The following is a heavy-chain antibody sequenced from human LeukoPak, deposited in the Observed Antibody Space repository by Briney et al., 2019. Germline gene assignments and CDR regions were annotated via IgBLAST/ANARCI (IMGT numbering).Heavy chain of an antibody. D-gene: IGHD3-3*01. CDR2: ISGSGGST. Sequence: GGSLRLSCAASGFTFSSYAMSWVRQAPGKGLEGVSAISGSGGSTYYADSVKGRFTISRDNSKNTLYLQMNSLRAEDTAVYYCAKELRYDFWSGYLRLGFDWFDPWGQGTLVTVSS. V-gene: IGHV3-23*01. J-gene: IGHJ5*02. CDR3: AKELRYDFWSGYLRLGFDWFDP. CDR1: GFTFSSYA.